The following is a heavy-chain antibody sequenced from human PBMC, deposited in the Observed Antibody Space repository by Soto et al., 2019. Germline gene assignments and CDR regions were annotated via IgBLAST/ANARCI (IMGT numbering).Heavy chain of an antibody. V-gene: IGHV3-7*01. Sequence: PGGSLRLSCAASGFTFSSYWMSWVRQAPGKGLEWVANIKQDGSEKHYVDSVKGRFTISRDNAKNSLYLEMNGLRAVDTGVYYCARDGGVVTTYYYGMDVWGQGTTVTVSS. J-gene: IGHJ6*02. CDR2: IKQDGSEK. CDR3: ARDGGVVTTYYYGMDV. CDR1: GFTFSSYW. D-gene: IGHD2-21*02.